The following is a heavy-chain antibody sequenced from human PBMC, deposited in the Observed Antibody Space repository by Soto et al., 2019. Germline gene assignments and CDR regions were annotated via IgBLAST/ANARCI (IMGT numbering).Heavy chain of an antibody. J-gene: IGHJ6*02. Sequence: GASVKVSCKASGYTFTSYAMHWVRQAPGQRLEWMGWINAGNGNTKYSQKFQGRVTITRDTSTSTAYMELSSLRSEDTAVYYCAREWELESYYYYGMAVWGQGTTVTVSS. CDR1: GYTFTSYA. D-gene: IGHD1-26*01. V-gene: IGHV1-3*01. CDR3: AREWELESYYYYGMAV. CDR2: INAGNGNT.